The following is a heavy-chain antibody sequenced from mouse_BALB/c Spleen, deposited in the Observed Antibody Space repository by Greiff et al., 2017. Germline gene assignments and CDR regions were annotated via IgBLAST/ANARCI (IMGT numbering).Heavy chain of an antibody. J-gene: IGHJ2*01. V-gene: IGHV1-69*02. CDR2: IDPSDSYT. CDR1: GYTFTSYW. D-gene: IGHD1-1*01. CDR3: ATTNYFDY. Sequence: VQLQQPGAELVKPGASVKLSCKASGYTFTSYWMHWVKQRPGQGLEWIGEIDPSDSYTNYNQKFKGKATLTVDKSSSTAYMQLSSLTSEDSAVYYCATTNYFDYWGQGTTLTVSS.